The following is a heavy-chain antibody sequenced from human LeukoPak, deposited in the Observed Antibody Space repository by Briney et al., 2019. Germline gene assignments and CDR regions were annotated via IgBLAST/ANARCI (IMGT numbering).Heavy chain of an antibody. CDR2: ISGSGGST. V-gene: IGHV3-23*01. CDR3: AKPHASASTARPYFDY. Sequence: GGSLRLSCAASGFTFSSYAMSWVRQAPGKGLEWVSAISGSGGSTYYADSVKGRFTISRDNSENTLYLQMNSLRAEDTAVYYCAKPHASASTARPYFDYWGQGTLVTVSS. CDR1: GFTFSSYA. D-gene: IGHD6-6*01. J-gene: IGHJ4*02.